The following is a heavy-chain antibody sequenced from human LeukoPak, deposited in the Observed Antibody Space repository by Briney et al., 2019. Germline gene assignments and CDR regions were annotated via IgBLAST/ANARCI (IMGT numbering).Heavy chain of an antibody. CDR3: ARRSAVSVEMATIYYFDY. V-gene: IGHV4-39*07. CDR2: INHSGST. Sequence: SETLSLTCTVSGDSISSGDYYWSWIRQPPGKGLEWIGEINHSGSTNYNPSLKSRVTISVDTSKNQFSLKLSSVTAADTAVYYCARRSAVSVEMATIYYFDYWGQGTLVTVSS. CDR1: GDSISSGDYY. D-gene: IGHD5-24*01. J-gene: IGHJ4*02.